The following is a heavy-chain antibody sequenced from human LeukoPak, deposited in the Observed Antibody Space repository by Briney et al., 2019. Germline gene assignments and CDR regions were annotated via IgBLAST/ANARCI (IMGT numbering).Heavy chain of an antibody. Sequence: ASVKVSCKASGYTFTSYDINWVRQATGQGLEWMGWMNPNSGNTGYAQKFQGGVTMTRNTSISTAYMELSSLRSEDTAVYYCARAVVRGVVRFDPWGQGTLVTVSS. V-gene: IGHV1-8*01. CDR2: MNPNSGNT. CDR3: ARAVVRGVVRFDP. CDR1: GYTFTSYD. J-gene: IGHJ5*02. D-gene: IGHD3-10*01.